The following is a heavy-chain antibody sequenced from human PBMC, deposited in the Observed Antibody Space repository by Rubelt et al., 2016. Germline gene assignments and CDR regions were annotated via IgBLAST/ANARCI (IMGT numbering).Heavy chain of an antibody. CDR2: IRNTSPT. V-gene: IGHV3-73*01. Sequence: EVQVVESGGGLVQPGGSLKLSCAASGFTFGASAMHWVRQPSGKGLEWVGRIRNTSPTMYAASVKGRFTISREDSTKTAYLQMNNLQTEDTAVYYCVSGPTAEEPLEYWGHGTLVTVSS. CDR1: GFTFGASA. J-gene: IGHJ4*01. D-gene: IGHD6-25*01. CDR3: VSGPTAEEPLEY.